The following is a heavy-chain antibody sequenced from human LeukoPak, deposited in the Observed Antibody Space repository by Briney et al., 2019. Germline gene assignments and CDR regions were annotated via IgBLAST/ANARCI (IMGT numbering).Heavy chain of an antibody. Sequence: ASVKVSCKVSGYTLSELSIHWVRQPPGNGLEWVGSFNPEDGVTYSAQTFQGRLILTEDTSTDTAYMELRTLRSEDTAVFYCAASFLRFSPDFDYWGQGTLVTVSS. CDR1: GYTLSELS. J-gene: IGHJ4*02. CDR3: AASFLRFSPDFDY. V-gene: IGHV1-24*01. CDR2: FNPEDGVT. D-gene: IGHD2/OR15-2a*01.